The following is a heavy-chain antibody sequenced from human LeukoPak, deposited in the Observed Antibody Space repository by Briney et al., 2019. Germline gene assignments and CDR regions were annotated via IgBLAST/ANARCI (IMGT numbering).Heavy chain of an antibody. D-gene: IGHD3-10*01. J-gene: IGHJ6*02. Sequence: GASVKVSCKASGYAFTAYYMHWVRQAPGQGLEWMGWINPNSGDTKYAQKFQGRVTMTRDTSISTAYMEVSRLTSDDTAIYYCAREGCGSGSHCADYYYGLDAWGQGTTVTVSS. CDR1: GYAFTAYY. CDR2: INPNSGDT. V-gene: IGHV1-2*02. CDR3: AREGCGSGSHCADYYYGLDA.